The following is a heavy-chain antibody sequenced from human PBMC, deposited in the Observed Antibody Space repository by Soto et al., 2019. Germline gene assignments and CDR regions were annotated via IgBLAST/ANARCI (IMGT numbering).Heavy chain of an antibody. Sequence: ASVKVSCKASGYTFTSYGISWVRQAPGQGLEWMGWISAYNGNTNYAQKLQGRVTMTTDTSTSTAYMELRSLRPDDTAVYYCAREPPYYYGSGSYCLDYWGQGTLVTVSS. CDR2: ISAYNGNT. J-gene: IGHJ4*02. D-gene: IGHD3-10*01. CDR3: AREPPYYYGSGSYCLDY. V-gene: IGHV1-18*01. CDR1: GYTFTSYG.